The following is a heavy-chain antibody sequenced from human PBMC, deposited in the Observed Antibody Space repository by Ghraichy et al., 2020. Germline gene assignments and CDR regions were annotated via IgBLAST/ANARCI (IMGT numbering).Heavy chain of an antibody. J-gene: IGHJ6*02. CDR1: GFTVSSNY. Sequence: GGSLRLSCAASGFTVSSNYMSWVRQAPGKGLEWVSVIYSGGSTYYADSVKGRFTISRDNSKNTLYLQMNSLRAEDTAVYYCARGNVVPAAIPRAHYYYYGMDVWGQGTTVTVSS. CDR3: ARGNVVPAAIPRAHYYYYGMDV. CDR2: IYSGGST. V-gene: IGHV3-66*01. D-gene: IGHD2-2*01.